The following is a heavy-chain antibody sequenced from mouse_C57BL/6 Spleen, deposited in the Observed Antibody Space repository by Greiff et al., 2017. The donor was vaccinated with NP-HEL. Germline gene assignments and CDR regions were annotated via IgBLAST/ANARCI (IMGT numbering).Heavy chain of an antibody. Sequence: EVQLVESGGGLVQPKGSLKLSCAASGFSFNTYAMNWVRQAPGKGLEWVARIRSKSNNYATYYADSVKDRFTISRDDSESMLYLQMNNLKTEDTAMYYCVRQDYGSSPFAYWGQGTLVTVSA. V-gene: IGHV10-1*01. CDR1: GFSFNTYA. CDR2: IRSKSNNYAT. CDR3: VRQDYGSSPFAY. D-gene: IGHD1-1*01. J-gene: IGHJ3*01.